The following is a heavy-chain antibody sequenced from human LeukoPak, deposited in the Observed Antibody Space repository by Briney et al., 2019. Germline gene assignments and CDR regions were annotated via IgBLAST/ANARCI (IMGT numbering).Heavy chain of an antibody. V-gene: IGHV1-8*03. J-gene: IGHJ6*03. Sequence: ASVKVSCKASGYTFTSYGISWVRQAPGQGLEWMGWMNPNSGNTGYAQKFQGRVTITRNTSISTAYMELSSLRSEDTAVYYCARDGSGRTLYYYYYMDVWGKGTTVTVSS. CDR1: GYTFTSYG. CDR2: MNPNSGNT. CDR3: ARDGSGRTLYYYYYMDV. D-gene: IGHD3-10*01.